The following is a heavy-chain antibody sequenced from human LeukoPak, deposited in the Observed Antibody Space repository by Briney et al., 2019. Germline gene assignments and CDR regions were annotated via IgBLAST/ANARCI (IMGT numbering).Heavy chain of an antibody. V-gene: IGHV3-30*01. CDR2: ISYDGSNK. J-gene: IGHJ6*03. Sequence: GGSLRLSCAASGFTLSNYAMHWVRQAPGKGLEWVAVISYDGSNKYYADSVKGRFTISRDNSKNTLYLQMNSLRAEDTAVYYCATDGYRGYDSSGDKYYYYYMDVWGKGTTATVSS. CDR3: ATDGYRGYDSSGDKYYYYYMDV. CDR1: GFTLSNYA. D-gene: IGHD5-12*01.